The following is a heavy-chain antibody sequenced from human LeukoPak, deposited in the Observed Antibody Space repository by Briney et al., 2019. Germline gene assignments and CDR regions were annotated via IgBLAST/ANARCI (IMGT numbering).Heavy chain of an antibody. V-gene: IGHV4-4*07. CDR2: IYTSGST. D-gene: IGHD4-23*01. CDR1: GGSITIYY. CDR3: ARDRLRWPKIDY. J-gene: IGHJ4*02. Sequence: SETLSLTCTVSGGSITIYYWSWIRQPAGKGLEWIGRIYTSGSTNYNPSLKSRVTMSVDTSKNQFSLKLNSVTAADTAVYYCARDRLRWPKIDYWGQGTLVTVSS.